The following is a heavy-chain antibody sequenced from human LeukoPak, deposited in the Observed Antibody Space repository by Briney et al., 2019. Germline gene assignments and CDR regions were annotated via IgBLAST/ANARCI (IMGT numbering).Heavy chain of an antibody. CDR2: IYSGGDT. D-gene: IGHD3-10*01. J-gene: IGHJ3*02. V-gene: IGHV3-53*01. CDR3: ARVSVVRGVSDAFDI. CDR1: GFTVSSNY. Sequence: GSLRLSCAASGFTVSSNYMGWVRQAPGKGLEWLSIIYSGGDTYYADPVKGRFTISRDSSKNTVHLQMDSLRAEDTALYHCARVSVVRGVSDAFDIWGQGTMVTVSS.